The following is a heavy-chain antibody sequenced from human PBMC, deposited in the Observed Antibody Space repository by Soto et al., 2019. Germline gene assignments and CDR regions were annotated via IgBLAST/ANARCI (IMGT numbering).Heavy chain of an antibody. V-gene: IGHV3-53*01. CDR3: ATWLLREHAFDI. CDR1: GFTFSGKKY. CDR2: LYSTDGT. J-gene: IGHJ3*02. D-gene: IGHD4-17*01. Sequence: GSLRLSCAASGFTFSGKKYLTWVRQAPGKGLEWVSALYSTDGTFYADSVKGRFSTSKDSSKNTFYLQLNSLRPDDTAVYYCATWLLREHAFDIWGLGTKVTVSS.